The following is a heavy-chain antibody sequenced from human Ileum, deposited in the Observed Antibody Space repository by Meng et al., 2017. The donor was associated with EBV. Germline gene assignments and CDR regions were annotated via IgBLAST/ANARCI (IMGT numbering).Heavy chain of an antibody. CDR3: ARNVPGTSAYYD. Sequence: QAHVHESGPGLVKPSDTLSLTCAVSGYSISSTNWWGWIRQPPGKGLEWIGYIYYSGSTSYNPSLKSRVTMSVDTSKNQFSLNLNSVTAVDTAVYYCARNVPGTSAYYDWGQGTLVTVSS. J-gene: IGHJ4*02. CDR1: GYSISSTNW. D-gene: IGHD3-22*01. CDR2: IYYSGST. V-gene: IGHV4-28*01.